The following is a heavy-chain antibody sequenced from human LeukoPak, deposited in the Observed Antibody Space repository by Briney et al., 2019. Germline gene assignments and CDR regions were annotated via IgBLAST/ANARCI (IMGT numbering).Heavy chain of an antibody. D-gene: IGHD6-19*01. CDR1: GFTFSSYS. CDR2: ITASGTAM. V-gene: IGHV3-48*01. CDR3: ARDEFFLGMAVAGTTDY. J-gene: IGHJ4*02. Sequence: GGSLRLSCAASGFTFSSYSMNWVRQAPGKGLEWVSHITASGTAMFYADSVKGRFTISRDNSKNTLYLQMNSLRAEDTAVYYCARDEFFLGMAVAGTTDYWGQGTLVTVSS.